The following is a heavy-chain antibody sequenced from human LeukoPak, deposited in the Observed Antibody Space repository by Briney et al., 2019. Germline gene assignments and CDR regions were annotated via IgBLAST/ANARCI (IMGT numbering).Heavy chain of an antibody. J-gene: IGHJ6*02. Sequence: GGSLRLSCAASGFTFSSYSMNWVRQAPGKGLEWVAVISYDGSNKYYADSVKGRFTISRDNSKNTLYLQMNSLRAEDTAVYYCARVSVAGHTYYYYGMDVWGQGTTVTVSS. CDR3: ARVSVAGHTYYYYGMDV. V-gene: IGHV3-30*03. CDR1: GFTFSSYS. CDR2: ISYDGSNK. D-gene: IGHD6-19*01.